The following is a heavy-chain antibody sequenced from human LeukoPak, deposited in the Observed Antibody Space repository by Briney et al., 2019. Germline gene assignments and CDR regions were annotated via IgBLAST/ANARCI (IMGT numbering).Heavy chain of an antibody. V-gene: IGHV1-46*01. Sequence: ASVKVSCKASGGTFSSYAISWVRQAPGQGLEWMGVLNLSGDGASYTQKFQGRVTMTRDMSTSTVFMELSSLRSEDTAVYFCARDPPYYYGSGSYYRTTDYWGQGTLVTVSS. J-gene: IGHJ4*02. CDR1: GGTFSSYA. CDR3: ARDPPYYYGSGSYYRTTDY. D-gene: IGHD3-10*01. CDR2: LNLSGDGA.